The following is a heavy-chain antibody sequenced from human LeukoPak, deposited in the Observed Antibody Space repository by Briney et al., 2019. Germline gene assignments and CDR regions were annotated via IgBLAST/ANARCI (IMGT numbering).Heavy chain of an antibody. J-gene: IGHJ6*02. Sequence: PGRSLRLSCAASGFTFSSYGMHWVRQAPGKGLEWVAVISYDGSNKYYADSVKGRFTISRDNSKNTLYLQMNSLRAEDTAVYYCARDSYDPTIFGPYYYGMDVWGQGTTVTVSS. D-gene: IGHD3-3*01. CDR2: ISYDGSNK. CDR1: GFTFSSYG. CDR3: ARDSYDPTIFGPYYYGMDV. V-gene: IGHV3-30*03.